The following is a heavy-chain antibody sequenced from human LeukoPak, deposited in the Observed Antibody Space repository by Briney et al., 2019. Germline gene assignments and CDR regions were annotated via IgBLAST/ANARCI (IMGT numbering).Heavy chain of an antibody. Sequence: SETLSLTCTVSGGSISSSSHYWGWIRQPPGKGLEWIGSISYSGSTYYNPSLKSRVTISVDTSKNQFSLKVSSVTAADTAVYYCARETSLAGFASGLGFNYWGQGILVSVSS. D-gene: IGHD6-19*01. J-gene: IGHJ4*02. CDR3: ARETSLAGFASGLGFNY. V-gene: IGHV4-39*07. CDR2: ISYSGST. CDR1: GGSISSSSHY.